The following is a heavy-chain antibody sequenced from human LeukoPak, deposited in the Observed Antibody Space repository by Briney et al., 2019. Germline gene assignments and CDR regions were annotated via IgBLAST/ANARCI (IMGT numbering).Heavy chain of an antibody. J-gene: IGHJ6*02. Sequence: SVKVSCKASGGTFSSSAITWVRQAPGQGLEWMGRIIPVLNITNYAQKFQGRVTITADTSTSTAYMELSSLRSEETAVYYCARDQGLTAPPPYGLDVWGQGTTVTVSS. V-gene: IGHV1-69*04. CDR1: GGTFSSSA. D-gene: IGHD5-18*01. CDR2: IIPVLNIT. CDR3: ARDQGLTAPPPYGLDV.